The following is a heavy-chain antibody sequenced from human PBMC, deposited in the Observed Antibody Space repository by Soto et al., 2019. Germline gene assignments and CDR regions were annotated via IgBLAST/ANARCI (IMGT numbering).Heavy chain of an antibody. CDR3: ARGRNTYYYGSGSRYPFDP. CDR1: GGSFSGYY. D-gene: IGHD3-10*01. V-gene: IGHV4-34*01. CDR2: INHSGST. Sequence: SETLSLTCAVYGGSFSGYYWSWIRQPPGKGLEWIGEINHSGSTNYNPSLKSRVTISVDTSKNQFSLKLSSVTAADTAVYYCARGRNTYYYGSGSRYPFDPWGQGTLVTVSS. J-gene: IGHJ5*02.